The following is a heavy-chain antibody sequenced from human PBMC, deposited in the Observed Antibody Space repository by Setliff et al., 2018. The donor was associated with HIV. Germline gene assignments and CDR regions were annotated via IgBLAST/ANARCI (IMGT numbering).Heavy chain of an antibody. Sequence: ASVKVSCKTSGHPFSNYDIIWVRRATGQGLEWMGWMNPNSGATGYAQKFKDRFIMTRDTSISTAYMGLSSLTSEDTAVYYCASGKGVRGVIIRGGLDVWGKGTTVTVSS. CDR2: MNPNSGAT. V-gene: IGHV1-8*01. CDR3: ASGKGVRGVIIRGGLDV. J-gene: IGHJ6*04. D-gene: IGHD3-10*01. CDR1: GHPFSNYD.